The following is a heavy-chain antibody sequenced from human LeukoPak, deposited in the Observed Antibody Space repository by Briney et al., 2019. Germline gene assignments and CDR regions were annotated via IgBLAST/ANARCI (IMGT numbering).Heavy chain of an antibody. D-gene: IGHD2-8*01. V-gene: IGHV4-34*01. CDR1: GGSFSGYY. J-gene: IGHJ5*02. CDR3: ARGGIVLMVYASNWFDP. Sequence: SETLSLTCAVYGGSFSGYYWSWIRQPPGKGLEWIGEINHSGSTNYNPSLKSRVTISVDTSKNQFSLKLSSVTAADTAVYYCARGGIVLMVYASNWFDPWGQGTLATVSS. CDR2: INHSGST.